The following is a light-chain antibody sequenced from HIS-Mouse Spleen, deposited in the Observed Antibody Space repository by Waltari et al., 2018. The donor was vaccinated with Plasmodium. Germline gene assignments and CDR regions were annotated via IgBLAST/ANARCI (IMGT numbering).Light chain of an antibody. CDR2: KAS. CDR3: QQYNSYSWT. V-gene: IGKV1-5*03. CDR1: QSISSW. Sequence: DIQMPQSPSTLSAYVGDRVTITCRASQSISSWLAWYQQKPGKAPKLLIYKASSLESGVPSRFSGSGSGTEFTLTISSLQPDDFATYYCQQYNSYSWTFGQGTKVEIK. J-gene: IGKJ1*01.